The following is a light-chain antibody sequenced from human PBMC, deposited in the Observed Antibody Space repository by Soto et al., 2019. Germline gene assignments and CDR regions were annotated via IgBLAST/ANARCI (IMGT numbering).Light chain of an antibody. CDR2: EGS. V-gene: IGLV2-23*01. Sequence: QSVLTRPASVSGSPGQSITISFTGTSSDVGSYNLVSWYQQHPGKAPKLMIYEGSKRPSGVSNRFSGSKSGNTASLTISGLQAEDEADYYCCSYAGSSTYVFGTGTKVTVL. J-gene: IGLJ1*01. CDR1: SSDVGSYNL. CDR3: CSYAGSSTYV.